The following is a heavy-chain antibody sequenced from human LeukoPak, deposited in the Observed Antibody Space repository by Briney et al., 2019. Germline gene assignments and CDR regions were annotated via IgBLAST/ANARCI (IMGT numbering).Heavy chain of an antibody. V-gene: IGHV3-33*01. CDR3: ARAAWFGEKTWYLDL. CDR2: IWFDASNP. Sequence: PGRSLRLSCAASGFTFSRYGMQWVRQAPGKGLEWVALIWFDASNPHYVDSVKGRFTISRDNSKNTLFLQMDSLRAEDTAVYYCARAAWFGEKTWYLDLWAVARWSLSPQ. J-gene: IGHJ2*01. D-gene: IGHD3-10*01. CDR1: GFTFSRYG.